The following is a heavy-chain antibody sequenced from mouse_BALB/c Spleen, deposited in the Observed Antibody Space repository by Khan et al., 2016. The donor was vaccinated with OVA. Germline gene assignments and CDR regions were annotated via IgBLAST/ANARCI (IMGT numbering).Heavy chain of an antibody. D-gene: IGHD1-1*01. CDR1: GFTFSNFG. V-gene: IGHV5-17*02. J-gene: IGHJ4*01. CDR2: ISSGSSAI. Sequence: EVELVESGGGLVQPGGSRKLSCAASGFTFSNFGMHWVRQAPEKGLEWVAYISSGSSAIYYADTVKGRFTISRDNSKNTLFLQMTSLRSEDTAMYYCARCASGTRGDYGMDYWGQGTSVTVSS. CDR3: ARCASGTRGDYGMDY.